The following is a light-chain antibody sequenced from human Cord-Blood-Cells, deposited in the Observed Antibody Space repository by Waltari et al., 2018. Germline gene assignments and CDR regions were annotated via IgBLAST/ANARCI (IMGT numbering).Light chain of an antibody. CDR3: QQRNSYPLT. V-gene: IGKV1-17*01. CDR2: AAS. CDR1: QGISSY. J-gene: IGKJ4*01. Sequence: IQMTQPLPSLSASVGDRATITCRASQGISSYLSWFQQKPGKVPKLLIYAASSLQSGVPSRFSGSGSGTEFTLTISSLQPEEFATYDCQQRNSYPLTFGGGTKVEIK.